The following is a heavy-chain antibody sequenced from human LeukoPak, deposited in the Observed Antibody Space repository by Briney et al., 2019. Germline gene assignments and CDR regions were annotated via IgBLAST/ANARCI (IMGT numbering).Heavy chain of an antibody. CDR2: IYHSGST. CDR3: ARAPEFSSVWLFDY. CDR1: GGSISSGGYS. Sequence: SQTLSLTCAVSGGSISSGGYSWSWIRQPPGKGLEWIGCIYHSGSTYYNPSLKSRVTISVDRSKNQFSLKLSSVTAADTAVYYCARAPEFSSVWLFDYWGQGTLVTVFS. J-gene: IGHJ4*02. D-gene: IGHD3-22*01. V-gene: IGHV4-30-2*01.